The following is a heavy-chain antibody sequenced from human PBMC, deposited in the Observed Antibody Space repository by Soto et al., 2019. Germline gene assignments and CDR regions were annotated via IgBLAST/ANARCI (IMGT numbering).Heavy chain of an antibody. J-gene: IGHJ3*02. Sequence: QVQLVQSGAEVKKPGASVKVSCKASGYTFTSYGISWVRQAPGQGLEWMGWISAYNGNTNYAQKLQGRVTVTTDTSTSTAYMELRSLRSDDTAVYYCARFIGSSWYRGGVDAFDIWGQGTMVTVSS. D-gene: IGHD6-13*01. V-gene: IGHV1-18*01. CDR3: ARFIGSSWYRGGVDAFDI. CDR1: GYTFTSYG. CDR2: ISAYNGNT.